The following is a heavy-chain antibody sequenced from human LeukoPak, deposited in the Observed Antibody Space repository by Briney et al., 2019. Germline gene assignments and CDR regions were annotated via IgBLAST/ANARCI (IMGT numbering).Heavy chain of an antibody. V-gene: IGHV3-23*01. J-gene: IGHJ4*02. CDR1: GFTFSSYA. Sequence: GGSLRLSCAASGFTFSSYAVSWVRQAPGKRLEWVSSISGSGGSTYSADSVKGRFTISRDNSKNTLYLQMNSLRAEDTALYYCAKDRSCTNDICHGDFDYWGQGTLVTVSS. CDR2: ISGSGGST. D-gene: IGHD2-8*01. CDR3: AKDRSCTNDICHGDFDY.